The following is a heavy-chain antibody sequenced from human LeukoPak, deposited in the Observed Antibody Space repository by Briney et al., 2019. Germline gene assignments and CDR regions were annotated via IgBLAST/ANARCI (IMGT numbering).Heavy chain of an antibody. CDR3: ARVGPYDSSGYYYASFDY. Sequence: SGTLSLTCAVSGGSISSSNWWSWVRQPPGKGLEWIGEIYHSGSTNYNPSLKSRVTISVDKSENQFSLKLSSVTAADTAVYYCARVGPYDSSGYYYASFDYWGQGTLVTVSS. CDR2: IYHSGST. CDR1: GGSISSSNW. V-gene: IGHV4-4*02. J-gene: IGHJ4*02. D-gene: IGHD3-22*01.